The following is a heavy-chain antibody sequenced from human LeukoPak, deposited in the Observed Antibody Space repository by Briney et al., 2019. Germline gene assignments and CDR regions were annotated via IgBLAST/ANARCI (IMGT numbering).Heavy chain of an antibody. D-gene: IGHD6-19*01. Sequence: GGSLRLSCAASGFTFSSYAISWVRQAPGKGLEWVSAISGSGGSTYYADSVKGRFTISRDNSKNTLYLQMNSLRAEDTAVYYCAKDRLFIAVAGTSDYWGQGTLVTVSS. V-gene: IGHV3-23*01. J-gene: IGHJ4*02. CDR2: ISGSGGST. CDR1: GFTFSSYA. CDR3: AKDRLFIAVAGTSDY.